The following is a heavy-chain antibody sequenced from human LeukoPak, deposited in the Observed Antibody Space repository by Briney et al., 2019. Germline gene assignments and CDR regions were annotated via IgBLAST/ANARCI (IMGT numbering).Heavy chain of an antibody. CDR2: ISGSGGTA. Sequence: GGSLRLSCAASGFTFNSAWMSWVRQAPGKGLEWVSAISGSGGTAYYADSVKGRFTISRDNSQNTLYLQMNSLRAGDTAVYYCAKEGYCTNGVCYAADYWGQGTLVTVSS. CDR3: AKEGYCTNGVCYAADY. D-gene: IGHD2-8*01. CDR1: GFTFNSAW. J-gene: IGHJ4*02. V-gene: IGHV3-23*01.